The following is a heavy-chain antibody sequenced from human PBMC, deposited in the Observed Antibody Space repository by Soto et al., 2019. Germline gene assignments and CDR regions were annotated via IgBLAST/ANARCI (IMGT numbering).Heavy chain of an antibody. D-gene: IGHD2-15*01. CDR1: GYIFTNYN. CDR3: ARGTYCSGGSCSWRENYY. CDR2: MNTKSGRT. V-gene: IGHV1-8*01. J-gene: IGHJ4*02. Sequence: ASVKVSWKASGYIFTNYNICWVRQSTGQRLEWMGWMNTKSGRTGYAQKFQGRVTMTRGTSISTAYMELSSLRSEDTAVYYCARGTYCSGGSCSWRENYYWGQGTLVTVSS.